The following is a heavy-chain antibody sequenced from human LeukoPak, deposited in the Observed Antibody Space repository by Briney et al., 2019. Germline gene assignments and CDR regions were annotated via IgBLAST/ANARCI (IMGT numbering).Heavy chain of an antibody. CDR2: ISSSSSYI. CDR1: GFTFSSYS. J-gene: IGHJ4*02. CDR3: ARDPSPFDFWSGYYGYFDY. Sequence: GGSLRLSCAASGFTFSSYSMNWVRQAPGKGLEWVSSISSSSSYIYYADSVKGRFTISRDNAKNSLYLQMNSLRAEDTAVYYCARDPSPFDFWSGYYGYFDYWGQGTLVTVSP. V-gene: IGHV3-21*01. D-gene: IGHD3-3*01.